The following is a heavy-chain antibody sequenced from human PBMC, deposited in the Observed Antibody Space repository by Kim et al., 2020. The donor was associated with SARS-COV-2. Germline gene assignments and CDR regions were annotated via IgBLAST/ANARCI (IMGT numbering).Heavy chain of an antibody. CDR2: IDPSDSYT. Sequence: GESLKISCKGSGYSFPSYWINWVRQMPGKGLEWMGRIDPSDSYTKYSPSFQGLVTMSVDRSLNTAYLQWSSLKASDTATYYCARPVHLHGPEGTRRINFYGADVWGPGTPVTVSS. D-gene: IGHD3-10*01. CDR1: GYSFPSYW. J-gene: IGHJ6*02. CDR3: ARPVHLHGPEGTRRINFYGADV. V-gene: IGHV5-10-1*01.